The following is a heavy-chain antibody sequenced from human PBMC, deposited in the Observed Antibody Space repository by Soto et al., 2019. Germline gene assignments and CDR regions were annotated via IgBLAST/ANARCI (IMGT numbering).Heavy chain of an antibody. Sequence: EVQLLESGGGLVQPGGSLRLSCAASGFTFSSYAMSWVSQAPGKGLEWVSAISGSGGSTYYADSVKGRFTISRDNSKNTLYLQMNSLSAEDTAVYYCAKGAVSYSSSWYGDWFDPWGQGTLVTAAS. CDR2: ISGSGGST. D-gene: IGHD6-13*01. J-gene: IGHJ5*02. CDR1: GFTFSSYA. CDR3: AKGAVSYSSSWYGDWFDP. V-gene: IGHV3-23*01.